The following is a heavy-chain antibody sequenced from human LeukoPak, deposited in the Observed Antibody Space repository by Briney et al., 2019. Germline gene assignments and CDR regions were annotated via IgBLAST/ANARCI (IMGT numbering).Heavy chain of an antibody. V-gene: IGHV4-61*01. J-gene: IGHJ3*02. Sequence: SQTLSLTCTVSGGSVSSGSYYWSWIRQPPGKGLEWIGYIYYSGSTNYNPSLKSRVTISVDTSKNQFSLKLSSVTAADTAVYYCARAIHYYDSSGYYWDAFDIWGQGTMVTVSS. CDR2: IYYSGST. D-gene: IGHD3-22*01. CDR3: ARAIHYYDSSGYYWDAFDI. CDR1: GGSVSSGSYY.